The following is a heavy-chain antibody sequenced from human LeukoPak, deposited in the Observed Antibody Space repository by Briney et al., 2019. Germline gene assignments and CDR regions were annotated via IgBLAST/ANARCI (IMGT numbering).Heavy chain of an antibody. Sequence: SQTLSLTCTVSGGSISSGDYYWSWIRQPPGKGLEWIGYIYYSGSTYYNPSLKSRVTISVDTSKNQFSLKLSSVTAADTAVYYCARVSSRYGDYCLDYWGQGTLVTVSS. V-gene: IGHV4-30-4*01. CDR1: GGSISSGDYY. CDR3: ARVSSRYGDYCLDY. D-gene: IGHD4-17*01. J-gene: IGHJ4*02. CDR2: IYYSGST.